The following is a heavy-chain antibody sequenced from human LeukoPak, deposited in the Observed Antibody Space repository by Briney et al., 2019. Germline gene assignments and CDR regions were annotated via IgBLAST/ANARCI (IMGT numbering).Heavy chain of an antibody. Sequence: SQTLSLTCTVSGGSISSGDYYWSWIRPPPGAGLEWIGYIYYSGSIYHNPPLTSRVTISVDPSKNQFSLKLSPVTAADTAVYYCARVPLYYYDSSGYYPEAFDIWGQGTMVTVSS. J-gene: IGHJ3*02. CDR2: IYYSGSI. CDR1: GGSISSGDYY. CDR3: ARVPLYYYDSSGYYPEAFDI. V-gene: IGHV4-30-4*01. D-gene: IGHD3-22*01.